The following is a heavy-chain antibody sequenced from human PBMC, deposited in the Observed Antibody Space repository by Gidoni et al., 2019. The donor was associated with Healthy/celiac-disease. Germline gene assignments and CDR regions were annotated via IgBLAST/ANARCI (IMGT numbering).Heavy chain of an antibody. CDR1: GFTFSSYA. CDR2: ISYDGSNK. V-gene: IGHV3-30-3*01. J-gene: IGHJ4*02. D-gene: IGHD6-19*01. CDR3: ARESSGWYRGDYFDY. Sequence: QVQLVASGGGVVQPGRSLGLSCAASGFTFSSYAMHWVRQAPGKGLEWVAVISYDGSNKYYADSVKGRFTISRDNSKNTLYLQMNSLRAEDTAVYYCARESSGWYRGDYFDYWGQGTLVTVSS.